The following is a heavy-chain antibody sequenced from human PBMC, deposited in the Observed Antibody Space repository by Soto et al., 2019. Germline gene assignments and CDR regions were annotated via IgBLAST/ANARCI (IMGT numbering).Heavy chain of an antibody. Sequence: SETLSITCAVYGGSFSGYYWTWIRQPPGTGLEWIGEINHSGSTNYNPSLKSRVTISVDTSKNQFSLKLSSVTAADTAVYYCARHTPAISISDHWGQGTLVTVSS. D-gene: IGHD2-15*01. CDR2: INHSGST. CDR1: GGSFSGYY. J-gene: IGHJ4*02. CDR3: ARHTPAISISDH. V-gene: IGHV4-34*01.